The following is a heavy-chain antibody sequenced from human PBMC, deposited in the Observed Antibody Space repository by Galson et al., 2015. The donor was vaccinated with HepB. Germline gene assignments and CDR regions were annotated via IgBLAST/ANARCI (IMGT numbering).Heavy chain of an antibody. Sequence: SVKVSCKASGGTFSSYAISWVRQAPGQGLEWMGGVIPIFGTSHYAEKFQGRLSITADKFTSTAYMELSSLRSEDTAVYYCTRAPHCSSARCDFYYYYMDVWGKGTTVTVSS. CDR3: TRAPHCSSARCDFYYYYMDV. CDR1: GGTFSSYA. V-gene: IGHV1-69*06. D-gene: IGHD2-2*01. CDR2: VIPIFGTS. J-gene: IGHJ6*03.